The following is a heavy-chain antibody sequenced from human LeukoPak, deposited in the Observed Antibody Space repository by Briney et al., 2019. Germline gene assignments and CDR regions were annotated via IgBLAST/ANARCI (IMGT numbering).Heavy chain of an antibody. D-gene: IGHD2-2*01. CDR1: VNYW. J-gene: IGHJ4*02. Sequence: QPGGSLRLSCAVSVNYWMHLARQAPGKGLVWVSHINGDGSWTTYADSVKGRFTISKDNAKNTVYLQMNNLRAEDTAVYYCVSFYETYWGRGTLVTVSS. CDR3: VSFYETY. CDR2: INGDGSWT. V-gene: IGHV3-74*01.